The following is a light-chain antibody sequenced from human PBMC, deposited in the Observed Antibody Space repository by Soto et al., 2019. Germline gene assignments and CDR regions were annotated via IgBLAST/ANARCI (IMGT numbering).Light chain of an antibody. J-gene: IGKJ1*01. CDR3: QQRRSWPST. CDR1: QSVSSY. V-gene: IGKV3-11*01. CDR2: EVS. Sequence: ESVLTQSPATLSLSPGERANLSCRASQSVSSYLAWYQQKPGQAPRLLMYEVSNRATGIPASVSGSGSGTDCTLTITSKEPEDFAVYYCQQRRSWPSTFGQGTKLELK.